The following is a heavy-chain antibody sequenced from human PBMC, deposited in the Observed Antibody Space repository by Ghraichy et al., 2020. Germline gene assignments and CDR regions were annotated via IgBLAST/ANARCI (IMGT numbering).Heavy chain of an antibody. D-gene: IGHD6-13*01. V-gene: IGHV2-5*01. CDR2: IYWNDDQ. J-gene: IGHJ3*01. CDR3: ARFLSAAPVHHAFDF. Sequence: SGPTLVKPTQTLTLTCTFSGFSLSTSGVGVGWIRQPPGKALEWLALIYWNDDQRSSPSLKSRLTITKDTSKNQVVLTMTNMDPVDTATYYCARFLSAAPVHHAFDFWGQGTMVTVSS. CDR1: GFSLSTSGVG.